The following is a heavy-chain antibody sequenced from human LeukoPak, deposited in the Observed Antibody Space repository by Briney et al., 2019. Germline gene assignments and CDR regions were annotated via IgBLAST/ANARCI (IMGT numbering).Heavy chain of an antibody. CDR2: INTEGSRT. Sequence: GGSLRLSCAASGFTFSSYWMGWVRQVPGKGLVWVSRINTEGSRTTYADSVKGRSTTSRDNTENTLYLQMSSLRAEDTAVYYCAREWKKTGAFDHWGQGTLVTVSS. J-gene: IGHJ4*02. V-gene: IGHV3-74*01. D-gene: IGHD1-1*01. CDR3: AREWKKTGAFDH. CDR1: GFTFSSYW.